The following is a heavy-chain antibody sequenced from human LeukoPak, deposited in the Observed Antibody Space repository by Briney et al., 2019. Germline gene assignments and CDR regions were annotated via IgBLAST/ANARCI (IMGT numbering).Heavy chain of an antibody. CDR3: ARGRIYAFDI. CDR2: IKQDGSEE. CDR1: GFTFSSYS. Sequence: GGSLRLSCAASGFTFSSYSMNWVRQAPGKGLEWVANIKQDGSEEYYVDSVKGRFTFSRDNAKNSLYLQMNSLRAEDTAIYYCARGRIYAFDIWGQGTMVTVSS. V-gene: IGHV3-7*04. J-gene: IGHJ3*02.